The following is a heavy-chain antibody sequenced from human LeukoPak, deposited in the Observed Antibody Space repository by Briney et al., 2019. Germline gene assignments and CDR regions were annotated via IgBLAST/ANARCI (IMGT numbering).Heavy chain of an antibody. CDR3: ARDPYYYDSSEGREIDAFDI. CDR1: GFTFSSYW. V-gene: IGHV3-74*01. Sequence: PGGSLRLSCAASGFTFSSYWMHWVRQAPGKGLVWVSRINSDGSSTTYANSVKGRFTISRDNAKNTLYLQMNSLRAEDTAVYYCARDPYYYDSSEGREIDAFDIWGQGTMVTVSS. J-gene: IGHJ3*02. CDR2: INSDGSST. D-gene: IGHD3-22*01.